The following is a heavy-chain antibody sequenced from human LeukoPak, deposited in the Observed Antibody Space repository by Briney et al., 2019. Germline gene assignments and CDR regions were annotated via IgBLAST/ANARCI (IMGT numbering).Heavy chain of an antibody. D-gene: IGHD3-10*01. CDR3: ARGLVRGVINYYYYMDV. CDR1: GYTFTSYD. V-gene: IGHV1-8*03. CDR2: MNPNSGNT. J-gene: IGHJ6*03. Sequence: GASVKVSCKASGYTFTSYDINWVRQATGQGLEWMGWMNPNSGNTGYAQKFQGRVTITRNTSISTAYMELSSLRSEDTAVYYCARGLVRGVINYYYYMDVWGKGTTVTVSS.